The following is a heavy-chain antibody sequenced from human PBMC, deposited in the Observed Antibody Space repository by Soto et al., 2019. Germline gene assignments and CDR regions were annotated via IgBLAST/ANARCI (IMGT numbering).Heavy chain of an antibody. CDR3: AGEGCSGGSCYPIGE. V-gene: IGHV3-33*01. Sequence: QVQLVESGGGVVQPGRSLRLSCAASGFTFSSYGMHWVRQAPGKGLEWVAVIWYDGSNKYYADSVKGRFTISRDNSKNPLYLQMNSLRAEDTAVYYCAGEGCSGGSCYPIGEWGQGTLVTVSS. CDR1: GFTFSSYG. CDR2: IWYDGSNK. J-gene: IGHJ4*02. D-gene: IGHD2-15*01.